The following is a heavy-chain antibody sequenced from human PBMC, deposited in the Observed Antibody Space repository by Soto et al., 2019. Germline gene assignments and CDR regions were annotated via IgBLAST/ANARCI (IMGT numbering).Heavy chain of an antibody. CDR2: ISAYSGKT. D-gene: IGHD1-7*01. Sequence: QVPLVQSGAEVKKPGASERVSCKASGYTFSNYGISWVRQAPGQGLEWMGWISAYSGKTNYAQSLQVRVTMTTDTSTNTAYMELRSLTSDDTAVYYCARTGELRLDSWGQGTLVTVSS. J-gene: IGHJ4*02. CDR3: ARTGELRLDS. V-gene: IGHV1-18*01. CDR1: GYTFSNYG.